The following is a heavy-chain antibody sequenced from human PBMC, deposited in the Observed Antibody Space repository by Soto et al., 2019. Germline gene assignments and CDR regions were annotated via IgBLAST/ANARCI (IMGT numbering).Heavy chain of an antibody. J-gene: IGHJ5*02. V-gene: IGHV4-4*02. CDR2: IYHSGST. Sequence: SETLSLTCAVSGGSISSSNWWSWVHQPPGKGLEWIGEIYHSGSTNYNPSLKSRVTISVDKSKNQFSLKLSSVAAADTAVYYCARVVAAAGISWFDPWGQGTLVTVSS. CDR1: GGSISSSNW. CDR3: ARVVAAAGISWFDP. D-gene: IGHD6-13*01.